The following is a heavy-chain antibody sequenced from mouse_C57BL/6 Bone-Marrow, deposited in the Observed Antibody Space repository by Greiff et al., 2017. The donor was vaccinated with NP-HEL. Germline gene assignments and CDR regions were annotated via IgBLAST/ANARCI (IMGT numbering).Heavy chain of an antibody. Sequence: QVHVKQPGAELVKPGASVKLSCKASGYTFTSYWMHWVKQRPGRGLEWIGRIDPNSGGTKYNEKFKSKATLTVDKPSSTADMQLSSLTSEDSAVYYCARNYYGSSYGWFAYWGQGTLVTVSA. V-gene: IGHV1-72*01. CDR2: IDPNSGGT. CDR3: ARNYYGSSYGWFAY. D-gene: IGHD1-1*01. CDR1: GYTFTSYW. J-gene: IGHJ3*01.